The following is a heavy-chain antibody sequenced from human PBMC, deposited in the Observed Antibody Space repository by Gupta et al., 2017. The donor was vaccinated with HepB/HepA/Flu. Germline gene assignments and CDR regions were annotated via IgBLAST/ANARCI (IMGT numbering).Heavy chain of an antibody. CDR1: GITFNDHT. J-gene: IGHJ3*02. D-gene: IGHD2-8*01. CDR3: ARHKNPFCLNGICSVRGDAFDI. V-gene: IGHV3-21*02. Sequence: EVQLVESGGGLVKPGESLRLSCAVSGITFNDHTMNWVRQAPGQGLEWVSSISSSTNHIHYADSVKGRFTISRENAKNSLYLHMDSLRVEDTAVYYCARHKNPFCLNGICSVRGDAFDIWGQGTMVTVSS. CDR2: ISSSTNHI.